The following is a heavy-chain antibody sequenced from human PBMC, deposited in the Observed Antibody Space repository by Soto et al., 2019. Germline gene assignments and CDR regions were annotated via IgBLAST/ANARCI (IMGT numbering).Heavy chain of an antibody. CDR2: IKSKNDGGTT. V-gene: IGHV3-15*07. J-gene: IGHJ4*02. CDR1: GFGFTNSW. Sequence: EVQGVESGGGLVKPGGSLRLSCAASGFGFTNSWMNWVRQAPGKGLEWVGRIKSKNDGGTTDYAAPVQGSFPISRDDSTTPIYLQMNSLKPEDKAVYYCTTAGQYCTSTTCKAYWGQGTPVTVSS. D-gene: IGHD2-2*01. CDR3: TTAGQYCTSTTCKAY.